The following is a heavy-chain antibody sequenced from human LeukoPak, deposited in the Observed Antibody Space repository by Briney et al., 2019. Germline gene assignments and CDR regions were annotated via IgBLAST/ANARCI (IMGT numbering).Heavy chain of an antibody. Sequence: GGSLKISCRGSGYSFTTSWIGWVRQRPGKGLEWMGLIYPSDSDIRYSPSFKGQVTISADKSINTAYLQWSSLKASDTAMYYCARPRDERYLDWLSLGDWGQGTLVSVSS. V-gene: IGHV5-51*01. CDR3: ARPRDERYLDWLSLGD. J-gene: IGHJ4*02. D-gene: IGHD3-9*01. CDR2: IYPSDSDI. CDR1: GYSFTTSW.